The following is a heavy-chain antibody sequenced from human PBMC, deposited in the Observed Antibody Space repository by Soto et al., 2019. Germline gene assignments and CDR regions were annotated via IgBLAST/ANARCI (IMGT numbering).Heavy chain of an antibody. CDR3: ARSKLYGSGSYYNVGYYYYGMDV. CDR2: IYPGDSDT. J-gene: IGHJ6*02. Sequence: GESLKISCKGSGYSFTSYWIGWVRQMPGKGLEWMGIIYPGDSDTRYSPSFQGQVTISADKSISTAYLQWSSLKASDTAMYHCARSKLYGSGSYYNVGYYYYGMDVWGQGTTVTVSS. V-gene: IGHV5-51*01. CDR1: GYSFTSYW. D-gene: IGHD3-10*01.